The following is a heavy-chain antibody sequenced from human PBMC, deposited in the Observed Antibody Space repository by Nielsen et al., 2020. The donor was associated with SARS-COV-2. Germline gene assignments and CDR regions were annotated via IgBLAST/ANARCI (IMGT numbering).Heavy chain of an antibody. CDR1: GFTFSSYS. CDR2: ISSSSSYI. CDR3: ARVGTTVDY. D-gene: IGHD1-7*01. Sequence: GESLKISCAASGFTFSSYSMNWVRQAPGEGLEWVSSISSSSSYIYYADSVKGRFTISRDNAKNSLYLQMNSLRAEDTAVYYCARVGTTVDYWAREPWSPSPQ. V-gene: IGHV3-21*01. J-gene: IGHJ4*02.